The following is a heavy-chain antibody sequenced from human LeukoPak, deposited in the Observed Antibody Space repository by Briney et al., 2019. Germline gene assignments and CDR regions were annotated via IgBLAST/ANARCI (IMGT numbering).Heavy chain of an antibody. CDR1: GASISRYY. CDR3: ARGQVYFDY. V-gene: IGHV4-59*01. Sequence: TSKTLSLTCTVSGASISRYYWSWIRQPPGKGLEYIGYIYYSGYTTYNPSPKSRVTISLDTSRNKFSLKLSSVTAADTAVYYCARGQVYFDYWGQGTLVTVSS. CDR2: IYYSGYT. J-gene: IGHJ4*02.